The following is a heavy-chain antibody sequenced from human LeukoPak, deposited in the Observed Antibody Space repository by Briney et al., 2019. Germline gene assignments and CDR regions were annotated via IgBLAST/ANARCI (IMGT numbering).Heavy chain of an antibody. V-gene: IGHV3-21*06. CDR1: GFIFSSYS. J-gene: IGHJ4*02. D-gene: IGHD3/OR15-3a*01. CDR3: ARFETRGTGDFDN. Sequence: GGSLRLSCAASGFIFSSYSMNWVRQTPGKRLEWVSSISGSSTYIFYADSVKGRFTISRDGAKNSVYLQMNSLRDEDTAVYYCARFETRGTGDFDNWGQGTLVTVSS. CDR2: ISGSSTYI.